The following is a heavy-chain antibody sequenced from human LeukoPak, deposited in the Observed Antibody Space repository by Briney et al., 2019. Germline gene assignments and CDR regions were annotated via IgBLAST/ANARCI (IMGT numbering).Heavy chain of an antibody. D-gene: IGHD3-10*01. CDR2: INHSGST. J-gene: IGHJ3*02. CDR3: ARSDGYGLVGI. CDR1: GGSFSGYY. Sequence: SETLSLTCAVYGGSFSGYYWSWIRQPPGKGLEWIGEINHSGSTNYNPSLKSRVIILIDTAKNHFSLNLSSVTAADTAVYYCARSDGYGLVGIWGQGTMVTVSS. V-gene: IGHV4-34*01.